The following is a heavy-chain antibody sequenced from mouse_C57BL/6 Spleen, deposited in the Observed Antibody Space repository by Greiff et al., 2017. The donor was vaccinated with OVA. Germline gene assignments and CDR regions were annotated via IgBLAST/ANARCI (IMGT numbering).Heavy chain of an antibody. CDR1: GYTFTSYW. V-gene: IGHV1-69*01. D-gene: IGHD3-3*01. CDR2: IDPSDSYT. J-gene: IGHJ4*01. CDR3: TREGDLYAMDY. Sequence: QVQLQQPGAELVMPGASVKLSCKASGYTFTSYWMHWVKQRPGQGLEWIGEIDPSDSYTNYNQKFKGKSTLTVDKSSSTAYMQRSSLPSEDSAVYYCTREGDLYAMDYWGQGTSVTVSS.